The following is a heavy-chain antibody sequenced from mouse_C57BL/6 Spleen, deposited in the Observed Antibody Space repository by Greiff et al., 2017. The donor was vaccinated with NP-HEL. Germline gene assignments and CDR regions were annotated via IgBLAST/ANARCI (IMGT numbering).Heavy chain of an antibody. CDR3: ARDSSGDPFYYAMDY. J-gene: IGHJ4*01. CDR1: GYSITSGYY. D-gene: IGHD3-2*02. Sequence: EVQLQESGPGLVKPSQSLSLTCSVTGYSITSGYYWNWIRQFPGNKLEWMGYISYDGSNNYNPSLKNRISITRDTSKNQFFLKLNSVTTEDTATYYCARDSSGDPFYYAMDYWGQGTSVTVSS. V-gene: IGHV3-6*01. CDR2: ISYDGSN.